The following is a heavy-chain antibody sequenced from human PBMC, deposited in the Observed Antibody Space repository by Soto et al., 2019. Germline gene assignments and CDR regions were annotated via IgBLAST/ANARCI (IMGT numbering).Heavy chain of an antibody. CDR3: AIALRPIGSPGYWYFDL. V-gene: IGHV4-31*03. CDR1: GVSINTGGRF. J-gene: IGHJ2*01. Sequence: QVQLQESGPGLVKPSQTLSLTCTVSGVSINTGGRFWSWVRQHPGKGLEWIGYIYYTGNTDYNPSLRSRLTFSVDTPKNQYSLNLRSVTAADTAVYYCAIALRPIGSPGYWYFDLWGRGTLVTVSS. D-gene: IGHD1-26*01. CDR2: IYYTGNT.